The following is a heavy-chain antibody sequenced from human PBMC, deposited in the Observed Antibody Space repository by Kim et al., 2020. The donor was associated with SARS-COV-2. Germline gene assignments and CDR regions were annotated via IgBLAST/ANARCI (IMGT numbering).Heavy chain of an antibody. D-gene: IGHD4-17*01. V-gene: IGHV3-9*01. CDR2: ISWNSGSI. Sequence: GGSLRLSCAASGFTFDDYAMHWVRQAPGKGLEWVSGISWNSGSIGYADSVKGRFTISRDNAKNSLYLQMNSLRAEDTALYYCAKDLSYGAKQYYYYGMDVWGQGTTVTVSS. J-gene: IGHJ6*02. CDR1: GFTFDDYA. CDR3: AKDLSYGAKQYYYYGMDV.